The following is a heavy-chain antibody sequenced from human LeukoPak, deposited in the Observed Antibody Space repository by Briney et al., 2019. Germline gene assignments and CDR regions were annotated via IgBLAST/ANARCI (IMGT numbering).Heavy chain of an antibody. D-gene: IGHD3-9*01. CDR2: ISWNSGGI. Sequence: GGSLRLSCAASGFTFDDYAMHWVRQAPGKGLEWVSGISWNSGGIGYADSVKGRFTISRDNAKNSLYLQMNSLRAEDTALYYCAKDMAGDYDILTGYYGADYWGQGTLVTVSS. V-gene: IGHV3-9*01. CDR3: AKDMAGDYDILTGYYGADY. J-gene: IGHJ4*02. CDR1: GFTFDDYA.